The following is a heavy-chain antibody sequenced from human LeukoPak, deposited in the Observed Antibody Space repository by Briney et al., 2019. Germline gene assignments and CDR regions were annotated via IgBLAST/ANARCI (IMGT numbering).Heavy chain of an antibody. CDR3: ARGSGSYFSGFLDP. J-gene: IGHJ5*02. CDR2: IYHSGST. Sequence: SETLSLTCTVSGYSISSGYYWGWIRQPPGKGLEWIGSIYHSGSTYYNPSLKSRVTISVDTSKNQFSLKLSSVTAADTAVYYCARGSGSYFSGFLDPWGQGTLVTVSS. CDR1: GYSISSGYY. V-gene: IGHV4-38-2*02. D-gene: IGHD1-26*01.